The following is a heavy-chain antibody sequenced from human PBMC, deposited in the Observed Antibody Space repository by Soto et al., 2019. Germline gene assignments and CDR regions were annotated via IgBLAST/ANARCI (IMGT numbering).Heavy chain of an antibody. Sequence: QVQLVQSGAEVKKPGSSVKVSCKASGGTFSSYAISWVRQAPGQGLEGMGGFIPMFNRPHSARKFQGRVTITADESTSTAYMDLSSLRSEDTAVYYCARGQFHHVSNYYYALDVWGQGTTVTVSS. CDR1: GGTFSSYA. V-gene: IGHV1-69*01. CDR2: FIPMFNRP. CDR3: ARGQFHHVSNYYYALDV. J-gene: IGHJ6*02.